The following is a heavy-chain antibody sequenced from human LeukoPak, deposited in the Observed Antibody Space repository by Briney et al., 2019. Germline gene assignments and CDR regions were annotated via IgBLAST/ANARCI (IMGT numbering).Heavy chain of an antibody. J-gene: IGHJ4*02. CDR1: GYSFSIYW. V-gene: IGHV5-51*01. D-gene: IGHD1-7*01. CDR2: IYPGDSDT. Sequence: GESLKISCKASGYSFSIYWIGWVRQMPGKGLEWMGIIYPGDSDTRYSPPSQGQVTISADTSISTAYLQWGSLKASDTAMYYCARSDEGGTMDYWGQGTLVTVSS. CDR3: ARSDEGGTMDY.